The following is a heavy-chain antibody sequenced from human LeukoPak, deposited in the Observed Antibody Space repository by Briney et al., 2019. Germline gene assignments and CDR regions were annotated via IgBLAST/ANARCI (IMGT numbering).Heavy chain of an antibody. D-gene: IGHD5-18*01. Sequence: SETLSLTCTVSGGSISSYYWSWIRQPPGKGLEWIGYIYYSGSTNYNPSLKSRVTISVDTSKNQFSLKLSSVTAADTAVYYCARSPIQLWFDYWGQGTLVTVSS. V-gene: IGHV4-59*01. J-gene: IGHJ5*01. CDR3: ARSPIQLWFDY. CDR1: GGSISSYY. CDR2: IYYSGST.